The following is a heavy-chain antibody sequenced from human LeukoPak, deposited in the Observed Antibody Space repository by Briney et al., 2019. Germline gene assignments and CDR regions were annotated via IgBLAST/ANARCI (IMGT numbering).Heavy chain of an antibody. D-gene: IGHD3-22*01. J-gene: IGHJ6*03. V-gene: IGHV4-30-4*08. Sequence: TLSLTCTVSGGSISSGDYYWGWIRQPPGKGLEWIGYIYYSGSTYYNPSLKSRVTISVDTSKNQFSLKLSSVTAADTAVYYCASLSSGYYYYYMDVWGKGTTVTVSS. CDR3: ASLSSGYYYYYMDV. CDR2: IYYSGST. CDR1: GGSISSGDYY.